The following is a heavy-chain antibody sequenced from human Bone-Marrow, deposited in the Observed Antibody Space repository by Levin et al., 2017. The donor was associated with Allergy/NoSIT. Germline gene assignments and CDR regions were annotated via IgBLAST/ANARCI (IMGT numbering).Heavy chain of an antibody. Sequence: GESLKISCKVSGHTLSDLSIHWVRQAPGKGLEWMGGFDPDDAETIYAQNFQGRVTMTEDTSTDTSYMEVSSLRSEDTAVYYCATVSQTFQYDSAYFAFDLWGQGTLVTVSS. J-gene: IGHJ4*02. V-gene: IGHV1-24*01. CDR3: ATVSQTFQYDSAYFAFDL. D-gene: IGHD3-22*01. CDR1: GHTLSDLS. CDR2: FDPDDAET.